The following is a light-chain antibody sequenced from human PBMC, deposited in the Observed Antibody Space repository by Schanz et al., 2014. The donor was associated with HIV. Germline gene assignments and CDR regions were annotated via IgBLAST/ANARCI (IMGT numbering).Light chain of an antibody. J-gene: IGLJ3*02. V-gene: IGLV4-60*03. CDR3: QTWDTGIRV. CDR2: LEGSGSY. CDR1: SGHSRYI. Sequence: QAVVTQSSSASASLGSSVKLTCTLSSGHSRYIIAWHQQQPGKAPRFLMKLEGSGSYNKGSGVPDRFSGSSSGADRHLTISNLQSEDEADYYCQTWDTGIRVFGGGTKLTVL.